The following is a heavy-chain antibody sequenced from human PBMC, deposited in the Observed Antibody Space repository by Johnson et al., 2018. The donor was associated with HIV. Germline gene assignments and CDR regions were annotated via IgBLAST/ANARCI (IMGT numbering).Heavy chain of an antibody. D-gene: IGHD6-13*01. Sequence: QEQLVEYGGGVVQPGRSLRLSCAASGFTFSSYAMHWVRQAPGKGLEWVAVISYDGSNKYYADSVKGRFTISRDNSKNTLYLQMNSLRAEDTAVYYCARGGYSTILDAFDIWGQGTMVTVSS. CDR3: ARGGYSTILDAFDI. V-gene: IGHV3-30-3*01. CDR1: GFTFSSYA. J-gene: IGHJ3*02. CDR2: ISYDGSNK.